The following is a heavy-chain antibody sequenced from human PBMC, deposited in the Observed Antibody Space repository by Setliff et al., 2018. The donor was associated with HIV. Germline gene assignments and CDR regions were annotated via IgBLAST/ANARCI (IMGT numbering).Heavy chain of an antibody. CDR2: ISTSGTT. J-gene: IGHJ4*02. D-gene: IGHD3-16*01. CDR3: ARVSTDYVWGCFLSSGPYYFDF. V-gene: IGHV4-61*09. CDR1: GDSITSGTYY. Sequence: SETLSLTCTVSGDSITSGTYYWSWIRQAAGMRLEWIGHISTSGTTNYNPSLKSRVTISADTSKSPFSLKLTTVTAADTAAYFCARVSTDYVWGCFLSSGPYYFDFWGQGALVTVSS.